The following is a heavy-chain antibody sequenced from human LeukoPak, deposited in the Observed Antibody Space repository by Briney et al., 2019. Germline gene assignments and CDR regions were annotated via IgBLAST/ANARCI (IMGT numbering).Heavy chain of an antibody. Sequence: KSSETLPLTCAVYGGSFSGYYWSWIRQPPGKGLEWIGEINHSGSTNYNPSLKSRVTISVDTSKNQFSLKLSSVTAADTAVYYCARGPPYYYDSSGYYCRWGQGTLVTVSS. CDR1: GGSFSGYY. D-gene: IGHD3-22*01. J-gene: IGHJ4*02. V-gene: IGHV4-34*01. CDR2: INHSGST. CDR3: ARGPPYYYDSSGYYCR.